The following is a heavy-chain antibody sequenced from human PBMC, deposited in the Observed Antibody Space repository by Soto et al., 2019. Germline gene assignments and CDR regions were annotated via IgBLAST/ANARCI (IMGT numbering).Heavy chain of an antibody. CDR1: GGTFSSYT. D-gene: IGHD3-16*01. V-gene: IGHV1-69*02. CDR2: IIPILGIA. J-gene: IGHJ6*03. Sequence: QVQLVQSGAEVKKPGSSVKVSCKASGGTFSSYTISWVRQAPGQGLEWMGRIIPILGIANYAQKFQGRVTITADKSTSTAYMELSSLRSEDTAVYYCARGGGDYYYFMHVWGKGTTVTVSS. CDR3: ARGGGDYYYFMHV.